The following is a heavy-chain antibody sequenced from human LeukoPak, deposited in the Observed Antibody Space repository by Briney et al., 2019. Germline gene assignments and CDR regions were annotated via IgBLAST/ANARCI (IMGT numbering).Heavy chain of an antibody. D-gene: IGHD3-22*01. CDR1: GYTFTSYD. CDR3: ARGYVSYYYDSSGYQDAFDI. J-gene: IGHJ3*02. CDR2: MNPNSGNT. Sequence: GASVKVSCKASGYTFTSYDINWVRQATGQGLEWMGWMNPNSGNTGYAQKFQGRVTITRNTSISTAYMGLSSLRSEDTAVYYCARGYVSYYYDSSGYQDAFDIWGQGTMVTVSS. V-gene: IGHV1-8*03.